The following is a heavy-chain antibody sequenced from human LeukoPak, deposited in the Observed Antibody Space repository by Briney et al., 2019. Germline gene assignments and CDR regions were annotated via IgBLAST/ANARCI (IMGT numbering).Heavy chain of an antibody. V-gene: IGHV3-23*01. Sequence: PGGSLRLSCAASGFTFSSYEMNWVRQAPGKGLEWVSAISGGGGSTYYADSVKGWFTISRDNSKNTLYLQMNSLRAEDTAVYYCAPKASTGGIDYWGQGILVTVSS. CDR1: GFTFSSYE. D-gene: IGHD2-8*02. CDR3: APKASTGGIDY. CDR2: ISGGGGST. J-gene: IGHJ4*02.